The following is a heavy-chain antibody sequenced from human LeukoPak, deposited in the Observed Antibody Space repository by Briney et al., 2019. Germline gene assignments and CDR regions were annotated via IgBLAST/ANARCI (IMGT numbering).Heavy chain of an antibody. Sequence: GGFLRLSCAASGFTFSNYNMNWVRQAPGKGLEWVSYISSSSSTIYYADSVKGRFTISRDNAKNSLYLQMNSLRAEDTAVNYCARDPLDYWGQGTLVTVSS. J-gene: IGHJ4*02. V-gene: IGHV3-48*01. CDR3: ARDPLDY. CDR2: ISSSSSTI. CDR1: GFTFSNYN.